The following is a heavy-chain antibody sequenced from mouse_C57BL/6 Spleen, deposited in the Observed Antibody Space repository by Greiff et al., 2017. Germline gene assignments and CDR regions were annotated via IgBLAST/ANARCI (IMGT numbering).Heavy chain of an antibody. V-gene: IGHV5-4*01. J-gene: IGHJ4*01. CDR2: ISDGGSYT. D-gene: IGHD3-2*02. CDR3: ARETAQATLYAMDY. CDR1: GFTFSSYA. Sequence: EVQGVESGGGLVKPGGSLKLSCAASGFTFSSYAMSWVRQTPEKRLEWVATISDGGSYTYYPDNVKGRFTISRDNAKNNLYLQMSHLKSEDTAMYYCARETAQATLYAMDYWGQGTSVTVSS.